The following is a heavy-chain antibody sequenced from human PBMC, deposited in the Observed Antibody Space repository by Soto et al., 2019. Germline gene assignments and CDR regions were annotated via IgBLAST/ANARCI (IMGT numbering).Heavy chain of an antibody. Sequence: GGSLRLSCAASGFTFSSYAMSWVRQAPGKGLEWVSAISGSGGSTYYADSVKGRFTISRDNSKNTLYLQMNSLRAEDTAVYYCAKNYGSGSYYTPSPFDYWGQGTLVTVS. CDR1: GFTFSSYA. CDR3: AKNYGSGSYYTPSPFDY. J-gene: IGHJ4*02. D-gene: IGHD3-10*01. V-gene: IGHV3-23*01. CDR2: ISGSGGST.